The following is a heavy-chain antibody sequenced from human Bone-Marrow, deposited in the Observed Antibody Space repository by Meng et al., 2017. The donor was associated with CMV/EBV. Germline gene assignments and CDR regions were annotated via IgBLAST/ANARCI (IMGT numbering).Heavy chain of an antibody. V-gene: IGHV1-46*01. CDR2: INPSGGST. J-gene: IGHJ6*02. D-gene: IGHD2-2*03. CDR3: ARDRDWIYAASNYYYYYGMDV. Sequence: ASVKVSCKASGYTFTSYYMHWVRQAPGQGLEWMGIINPSGGSTSYAQKFQGRVTMTRDTSTSTVYMELSSLRSEDTAVYYCARDRDWIYAASNYYYYYGMDVWGQGTTVTVSS. CDR1: GYTFTSYY.